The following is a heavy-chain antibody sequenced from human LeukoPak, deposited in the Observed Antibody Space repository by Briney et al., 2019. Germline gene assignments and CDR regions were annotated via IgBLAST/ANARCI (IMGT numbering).Heavy chain of an antibody. CDR3: ARGYMYYDSSGYYLDAFDI. CDR1: GFTVSSNY. D-gene: IGHD3-22*01. Sequence: HPGGSLRLSRAASGFTVSSNYMSWVRQAPGKGLEWVSVIYSGGSTYYADSVKGRFTISRDNSKNTLYLQMNSLRAEDTAVYYCARGYMYYDSSGYYLDAFDIWGQGTMVTVSS. V-gene: IGHV3-53*01. J-gene: IGHJ3*02. CDR2: IYSGGST.